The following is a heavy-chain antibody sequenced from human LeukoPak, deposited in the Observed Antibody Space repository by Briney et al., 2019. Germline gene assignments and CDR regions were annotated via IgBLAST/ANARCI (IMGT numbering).Heavy chain of an antibody. V-gene: IGHV4-34*01. D-gene: IGHD2-8*01. CDR1: GGSFSGYY. CDR3: ARRSRLYRTPLDY. Sequence: TSETLSLTCAVYGGSFSGYYWSWIRQPPGKGLEWIGEINHSGSTNYNPSLKSRVTISVDTSKNQFSLKLSSVTAADTAVYYCARRSRLYRTPLDYWGQGTLVTVSS. J-gene: IGHJ4*02. CDR2: INHSGST.